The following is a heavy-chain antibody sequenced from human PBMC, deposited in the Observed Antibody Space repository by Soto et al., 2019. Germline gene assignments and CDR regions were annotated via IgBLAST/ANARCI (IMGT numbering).Heavy chain of an antibody. CDR1: GFTFSSYG. Sequence: QVQLVESGGGVVQPGRSLRLSCAASGFTFSSYGMHWVRQAPGKGLEWVAAISYDGSNKYYADSVKGRFTISRDNSKNTLYLQMNSLRAEDTAVYYCAKDYCSGGSCYRYYYYGMDVWGQGTTVTVSS. CDR2: ISYDGSNK. D-gene: IGHD2-15*01. J-gene: IGHJ6*02. V-gene: IGHV3-30*18. CDR3: AKDYCSGGSCYRYYYYGMDV.